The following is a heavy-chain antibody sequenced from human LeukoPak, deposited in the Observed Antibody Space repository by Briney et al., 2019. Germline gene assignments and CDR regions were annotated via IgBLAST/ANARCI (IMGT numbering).Heavy chain of an antibody. CDR1: GGTFSSYA. CDR3: AREVEVVRDNTYAFDI. V-gene: IGHV1-69*13. D-gene: IGHD3-22*01. Sequence: GASVKVSCKASGGTFSSYAISWVRQAPGQGLEWMGGIIPIFGTANYAQKFQGRVTITADESTSTAYMELSSLRSEDTAVYYCAREVEVVRDNTYAFDIWGQGTMVTVSS. CDR2: IIPIFGTA. J-gene: IGHJ3*02.